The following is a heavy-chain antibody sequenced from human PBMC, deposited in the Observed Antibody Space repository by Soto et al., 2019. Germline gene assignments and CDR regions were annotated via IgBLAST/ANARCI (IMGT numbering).Heavy chain of an antibody. J-gene: IGHJ3*02. CDR2: IFSNDEK. CDR1: GFSLSNARMG. CDR3: AREYCTNDVCYFPAFDI. D-gene: IGHD2-8*01. Sequence: QVTLKESGPVLVKPTETLTLTCTVSGFSLSNARMGVSWIRQPPGKALEWLAHIFSNDEKSYSTSLKSRLTISKDTSKSQVVLTMTNLDPVDTATYYCAREYCTNDVCYFPAFDIWGQGTMVTVSS. V-gene: IGHV2-26*01.